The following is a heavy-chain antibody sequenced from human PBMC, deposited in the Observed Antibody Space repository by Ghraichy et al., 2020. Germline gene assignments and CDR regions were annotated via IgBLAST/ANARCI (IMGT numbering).Heavy chain of an antibody. J-gene: IGHJ4*02. CDR1: SGSISSHY. CDR3: ARGGELRWYYSEY. CDR2: VYYSWST. D-gene: IGHD1-26*01. V-gene: IGHV4-59*11. Sequence: SETLSLTCTVSSGSISSHYWTWIRQPPGKGLEWIGYVYYSWSTDYNPSLKSRVTISVDTSKNQFYLKLNAVTAADTAVYYCARGGELRWYYSEYWGPGTLVTVSS.